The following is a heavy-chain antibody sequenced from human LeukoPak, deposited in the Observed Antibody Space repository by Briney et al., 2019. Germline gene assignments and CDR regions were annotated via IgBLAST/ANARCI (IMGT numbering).Heavy chain of an antibody. Sequence: GRSLRLSCAASGFTFDDYAMHWVRQAPGKGLEWVSYISSSGSTIYYADSVKGRFTISRDNAKNSLYLQMNSLRAEDTAVYYCARAVVGATLGYWGQGTLVTVSS. CDR1: GFTFDDYA. CDR2: ISSSGSTI. D-gene: IGHD1-26*01. CDR3: ARAVVGATLGY. J-gene: IGHJ4*02. V-gene: IGHV3-48*03.